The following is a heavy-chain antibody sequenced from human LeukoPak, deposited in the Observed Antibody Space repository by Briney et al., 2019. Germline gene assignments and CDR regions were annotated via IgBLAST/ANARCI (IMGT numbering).Heavy chain of an antibody. CDR1: GFTFSSYS. V-gene: IGHV3-21*01. Sequence: GGSLRLSCAASGFTFSSYSMNWVRQAPGKGLEWVSSISSSSSYIYYADSVKGRFTISRDNAKNSLYLQMNSLRAEDTAVYYCARGSYRIWFGEGDAFDIWGQGTMVTVSS. J-gene: IGHJ3*02. D-gene: IGHD3-10*01. CDR3: ARGSYRIWFGEGDAFDI. CDR2: ISSSSSYI.